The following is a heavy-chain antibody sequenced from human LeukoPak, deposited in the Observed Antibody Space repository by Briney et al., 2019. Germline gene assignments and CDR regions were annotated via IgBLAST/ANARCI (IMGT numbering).Heavy chain of an antibody. J-gene: IGHJ4*02. Sequence: ASVKVSCKASGGTFSSYAISWVRQAPGQGLEWMGGIIPIFGTANYAQKFQGRVTITADKSTSTAYMELSSLRSEDTAVYYCARWRATTEGDYFDYWGQGTLVTVSS. CDR1: GGTFSSYA. CDR2: IIPIFGTA. D-gene: IGHD1-14*01. V-gene: IGHV1-69*06. CDR3: ARWRATTEGDYFDY.